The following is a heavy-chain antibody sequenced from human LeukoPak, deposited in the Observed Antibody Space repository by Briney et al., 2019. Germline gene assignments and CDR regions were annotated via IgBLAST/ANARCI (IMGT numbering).Heavy chain of an antibody. CDR1: GFTFSSYA. Sequence: PGGSLRLSCAASGFTFSSYAMSWVRQAPGKGLEWVSAVTGSGSSTYYADSVKGQFTISRDNSKKMLYLQMNSLKTEDTAVYYCTTDTVVVTATPRRQWDAPDAFDIWGQGTMVTVSS. CDR2: VTGSGSST. V-gene: IGHV3-23*01. D-gene: IGHD2-21*02. J-gene: IGHJ3*02. CDR3: TTDTVVVTATPRRQWDAPDAFDI.